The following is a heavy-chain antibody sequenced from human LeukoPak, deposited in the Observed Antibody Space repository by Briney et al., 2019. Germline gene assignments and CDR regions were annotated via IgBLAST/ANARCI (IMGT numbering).Heavy chain of an antibody. CDR3: ARDMYYYDNSGYRYFDY. CDR1: GGSIRNYY. V-gene: IGHV4-4*07. CDR2: ICNSGNT. Sequence: SETLSLTCTVSGGSIRNYYWSWIRQPAGKGLEWIGRICNSGNTNYSPSLKSRVTMSVDTSKNQLSLKLTSVTAADTAVYYCARDMYYYDNSGYRYFDYWGQGTLVTVSS. D-gene: IGHD3-22*01. J-gene: IGHJ4*02.